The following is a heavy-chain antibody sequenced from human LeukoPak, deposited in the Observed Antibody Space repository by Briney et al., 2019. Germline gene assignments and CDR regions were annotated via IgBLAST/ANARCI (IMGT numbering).Heavy chain of an antibody. CDR3: AKDIWSNYGSGSLNAFDI. V-gene: IGHV3-9*01. J-gene: IGHJ3*02. Sequence: GGSLRLSCAAPGFTFDDYAMHWVRQAPGKGLEWVSGISWNSGSIGYADSVKGRFTISRDNAKNSLYLQMNSLRAEDTALYYCAKDIWSNYGSGSLNAFDIWGQGTMVTVSS. CDR2: ISWNSGSI. D-gene: IGHD3-10*01. CDR1: GFTFDDYA.